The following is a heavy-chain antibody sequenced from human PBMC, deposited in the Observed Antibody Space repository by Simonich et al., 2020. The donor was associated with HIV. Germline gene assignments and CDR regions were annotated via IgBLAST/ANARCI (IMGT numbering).Heavy chain of an antibody. V-gene: IGHV3-7*01. Sequence: GGGLVQPGGSLRLSCAASGFTFSRYWMSWVRQAPGKGLEWVANIKIDGSEKYYVDSVKGRFTISRDNAKNSLYLQMNSLRGEDTAVYHCARQPYYYDSSGFYDYHYYMDVWGKGTTVTVSS. J-gene: IGHJ6*03. CDR1: GFTFSRYW. CDR3: ARQPYYYDSSGFYDYHYYMDV. CDR2: IKIDGSEK. D-gene: IGHD3-22*01.